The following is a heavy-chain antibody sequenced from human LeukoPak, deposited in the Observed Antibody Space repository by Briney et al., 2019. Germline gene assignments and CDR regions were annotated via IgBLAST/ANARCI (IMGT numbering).Heavy chain of an antibody. CDR2: INTDGSST. CDR3: AKDPPPTIAAAGHDY. CDR1: GFTFSSYW. J-gene: IGHJ4*02. D-gene: IGHD6-13*01. V-gene: IGHV3-74*01. Sequence: PGGSLRLSCAASGFTFSSYWMHWVRQAPGKGLVWVSRINTDGSSTSYADSVKGRFTISRDNAKNTLYLQMNSLRAEDTAVYYCAKDPPPTIAAAGHDYWGQGTLVTVSS.